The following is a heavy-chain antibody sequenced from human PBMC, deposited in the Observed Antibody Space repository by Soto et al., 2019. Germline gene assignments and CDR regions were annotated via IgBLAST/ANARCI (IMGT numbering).Heavy chain of an antibody. D-gene: IGHD4-17*01. CDR3: AKDSAMTTVTTACDY. J-gene: IGHJ4*02. Sequence: GALSLSCAASGFTFSNYAMNLVRQAPGKGLEWVSAISVSGGGTYYADSVKGRFTISSDNSKNTLYLQMNSLRAEDTAVYYCAKDSAMTTVTTACDYWGQGTLGTVSS. CDR1: GFTFSNYA. CDR2: ISVSGGGT. V-gene: IGHV3-23*01.